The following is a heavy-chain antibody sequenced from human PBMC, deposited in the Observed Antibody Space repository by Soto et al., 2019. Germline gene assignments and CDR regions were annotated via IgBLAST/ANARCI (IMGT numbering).Heavy chain of an antibody. CDR1: GYTFTGYY. J-gene: IGHJ4*02. D-gene: IGHD5-12*01. Sequence: QVQLVQSGAEVKKPGASVKVSCKASGYTFTGYYMHWVRQAPGQGLEWMGWINPNSGGTNYAQKFRRRVTMTGDTPMSTAYREVRRLRSGDTAVYYCEGGGGYDTPDYWGQGTLVTVSS. V-gene: IGHV1-2*02. CDR2: INPNSGGT. CDR3: EGGGGYDTPDY.